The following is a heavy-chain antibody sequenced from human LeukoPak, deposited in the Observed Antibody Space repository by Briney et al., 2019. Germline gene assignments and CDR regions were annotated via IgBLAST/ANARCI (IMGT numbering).Heavy chain of an antibody. CDR2: IDHSGST. D-gene: IGHD3-22*01. V-gene: IGHV4-34*01. J-gene: IGHJ3*02. CDR1: TVSFSGYY. CDR3: AREGMIRPNDAFDI. Sequence: KSSETLSLTCAVYTVSFSGYYWSWLRQPPGKGLEWVGEIDHSGSTNFNPSLKSRVTISVDTSKNQFSLKLSSVTAADTAVYYCAREGMIRPNDAFDIWGQGTMVTVTS.